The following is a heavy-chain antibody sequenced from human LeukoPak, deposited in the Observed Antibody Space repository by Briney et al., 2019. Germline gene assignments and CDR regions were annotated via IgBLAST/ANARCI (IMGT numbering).Heavy chain of an antibody. CDR1: GYSISSTYY. CDR3: ARHLASSGSSAFDY. Sequence: SETLSLTCAVSGYSISSTYYWGWIRQPPGKGLEWIGSIYHSGSTYYNASLKSRVTLSVDTSKNQFSLKLSSVTAADTAVYYCARHLASSGSSAFDYWGQGTLVTVSS. J-gene: IGHJ4*02. V-gene: IGHV4-38-2*01. D-gene: IGHD1-26*01. CDR2: IYHSGST.